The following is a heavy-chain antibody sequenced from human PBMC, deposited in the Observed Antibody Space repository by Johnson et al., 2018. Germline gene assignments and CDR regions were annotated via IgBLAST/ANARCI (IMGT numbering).Heavy chain of an antibody. V-gene: IGHV4-59*01. J-gene: IGHJ3*02. Sequence: QVQLVQSDPGLVKPSETLSLTCTVSGGSISSYYWSWIRQPPGKGLEWIGYIYYSGSTNYNPSLKSRVTISVDTSKNQFSLQLSSVTAADTAVYYCARKAVAKAFDIWGQGTMVTVSS. CDR1: GGSISSYY. D-gene: IGHD5-12*01. CDR3: ARKAVAKAFDI. CDR2: IYYSGST.